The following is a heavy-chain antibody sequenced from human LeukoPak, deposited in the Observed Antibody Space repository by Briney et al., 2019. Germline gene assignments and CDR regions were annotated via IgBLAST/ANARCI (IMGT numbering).Heavy chain of an antibody. CDR2: INTDGSST. Sequence: GGSLRLSCAASGFTFSSYWMHWARQAPGKGLVWVSRINTDGSSTSYADSVKGRFTISRDNAKNTLYLQMNSLRAEDTAVYYCASLPLKRINYFDYWGQGTLVTVSS. CDR3: ASLPLKRINYFDY. J-gene: IGHJ4*02. CDR1: GFTFSSYW. D-gene: IGHD1-1*01. V-gene: IGHV3-74*01.